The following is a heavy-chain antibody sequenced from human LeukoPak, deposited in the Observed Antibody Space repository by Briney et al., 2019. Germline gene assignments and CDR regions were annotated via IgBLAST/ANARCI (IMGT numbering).Heavy chain of an antibody. CDR3: LYKLSCGSGITD. Sequence: SGPTLAKTREVLARSFSICGYSRSTSGEGVSWIRQPPGKALEWLAIIFWTNDKRYSPSLQSRLTITKNTYINEVVLTKSNMDDIHRPGYLCLYKLSCGSGITDWGQGALVTVSS. J-gene: IGHJ4*02. CDR2: IFWTNDK. D-gene: IGHD3-10*01. V-gene: IGHV2-5*01. CDR1: GYSRSTSGEG.